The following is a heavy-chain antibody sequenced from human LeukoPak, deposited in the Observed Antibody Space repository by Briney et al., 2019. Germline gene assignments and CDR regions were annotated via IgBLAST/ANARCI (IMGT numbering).Heavy chain of an antibody. D-gene: IGHD3-10*01. V-gene: IGHV3-48*03. CDR3: ARVVAGTGGYFSHYYLDV. J-gene: IGHJ6*03. Sequence: GGSLRLSCATSGFTFSSSEMNWVRQAPGKGLEWVSSISSSGSSINYAESVKGRFTISRDNAKNSLYLQMSSLRAEDTAIYYCARVVAGTGGYFSHYYLDVWGKGTTVTVSS. CDR2: ISSSGSSI. CDR1: GFTFSSSE.